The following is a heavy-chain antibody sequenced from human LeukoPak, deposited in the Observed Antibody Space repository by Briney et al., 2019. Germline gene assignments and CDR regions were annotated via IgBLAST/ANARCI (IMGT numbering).Heavy chain of an antibody. V-gene: IGHV5-51*01. CDR3: ARVLEYCSSTSCYGGPFDY. Sequence: GESLKISCKGSGYSFTSYWIGWVRQMPGKGLEWMGIIYPGDSDTRYSPSFQGQVTISADKSISTAYLQWSSLKASDTAMYYCARVLEYCSSTSCYGGPFDYWGQGTLVTVPS. J-gene: IGHJ4*02. CDR1: GYSFTSYW. CDR2: IYPGDSDT. D-gene: IGHD2-2*01.